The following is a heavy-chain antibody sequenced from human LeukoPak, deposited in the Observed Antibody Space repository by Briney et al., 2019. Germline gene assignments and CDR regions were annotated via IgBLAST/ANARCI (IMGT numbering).Heavy chain of an antibody. Sequence: PSETLSLTCTVSGGSISSYYWSWIRQPAGKGLEWIGRIYTSGSTNYNPSLKSRVTMSVDTSKNQFSLKLSSVTAADTAVYYCARDPGIAAAGRGNYYYYMDVWGKGTTVTVSS. CDR2: IYTSGST. CDR3: ARDPGIAAAGRGNYYYYMDV. V-gene: IGHV4-4*07. J-gene: IGHJ6*03. CDR1: GGSISSYY. D-gene: IGHD6-13*01.